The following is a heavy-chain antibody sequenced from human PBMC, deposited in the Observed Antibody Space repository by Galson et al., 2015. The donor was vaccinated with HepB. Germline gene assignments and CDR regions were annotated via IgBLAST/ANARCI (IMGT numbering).Heavy chain of an antibody. CDR1: GFTFSRYD. V-gene: IGHV3-30*18. J-gene: IGHJ6*02. CDR3: AKRAQYSSTWGRTRFSSYFDMDV. D-gene: IGHD6-13*01. Sequence: SLRLSCAASGFTFSRYDMHWVRPAPGKGLEWVALISYDGSGEYYADSVKGRFIISRGNSKNTLYLQMNSLRAEDTAVYYCAKRAQYSSTWGRTRFSSYFDMDVWGQGTTVTVSS. CDR2: ISYDGSGE.